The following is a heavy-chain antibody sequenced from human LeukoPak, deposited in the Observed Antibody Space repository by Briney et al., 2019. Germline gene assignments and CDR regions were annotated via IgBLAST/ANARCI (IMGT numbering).Heavy chain of an antibody. CDR1: GGSISSYY. Sequence: SETLSLTCTVSGGSISSYYWSWIRQPPGKGLEWIGYIYYSGSTNYNPSLKSRVTISVDTSKNRFSLKLSSVTAADTAVYYCARVGPHEERYYGSGRVGAFDIWGQGTMVTVSS. V-gene: IGHV4-59*12. CDR3: ARVGPHEERYYGSGRVGAFDI. J-gene: IGHJ3*02. D-gene: IGHD3-10*01. CDR2: IYYSGST.